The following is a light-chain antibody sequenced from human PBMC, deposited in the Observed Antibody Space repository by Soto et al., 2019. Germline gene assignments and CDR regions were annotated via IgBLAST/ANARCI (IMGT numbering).Light chain of an antibody. V-gene: IGKV3-15*01. CDR3: QKYNNWPLT. J-gene: IGKJ4*01. Sequence: ERVMTQSPATLSVSPGERAALSCRASQSVSSSLAWYQQKPGQAPRLLIYGASTRATGIPARFSGSGSGTEFTLTIGSLKSEDVAVYYCQKYNNWPLTFVGGTKVEIK. CDR2: GAS. CDR1: QSVSSS.